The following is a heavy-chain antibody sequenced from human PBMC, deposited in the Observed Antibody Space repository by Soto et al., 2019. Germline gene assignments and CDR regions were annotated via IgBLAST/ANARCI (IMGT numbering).Heavy chain of an antibody. V-gene: IGHV3-74*01. J-gene: IGHJ6*02. Sequence: GGSLRLSCAASGFTFSSYWMHWVRQAPGKGLVWVSRINSDGSSTSYADSVKGRFTISRDNAKNTLYLQMNSLRAEDTAVYYCARDNRFIPALKGMDVWGQGTTVTVSS. D-gene: IGHD6-25*01. CDR1: GFTFSSYW. CDR2: INSDGSST. CDR3: ARDNRFIPALKGMDV.